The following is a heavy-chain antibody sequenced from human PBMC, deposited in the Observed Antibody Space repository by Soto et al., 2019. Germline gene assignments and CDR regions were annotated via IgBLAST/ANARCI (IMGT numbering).Heavy chain of an antibody. CDR2: IIPIFGTA. V-gene: IGHV1-69*01. D-gene: IGHD2-2*01. J-gene: IGHJ6*04. CDR1: GGTFSSYA. Sequence: QVQLVQSGAEVKKPGSSVKVSCKASGGTFSSYAISWVRQAPGQGLEWMGGIIPIFGTANYAQKFQGRVTITADESTRTAYRELSSLGSEDTAVYYCGRAPGGSSTSCFFFYYGRDVWGKGTTVTVSS. CDR3: GRAPGGSSTSCFFFYYGRDV.